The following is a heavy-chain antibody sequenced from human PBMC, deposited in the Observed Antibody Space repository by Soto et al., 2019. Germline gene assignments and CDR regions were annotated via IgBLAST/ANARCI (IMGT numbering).Heavy chain of an antibody. D-gene: IGHD6-19*01. CDR3: ARDGRSGWYELFDY. V-gene: IGHV4-30-2*01. CDR1: GGSISSGDYY. J-gene: IGHJ4*02. Sequence: PSETLSLTCTVSGGSISSGDYYWSWIRQPPGKGLEWIGYIYHSGSTYYNPSLKSRVTISVDRSKNQFSLKLSSVTAADTAVYYCARDGRSGWYELFDYWGQGTLVTVPQ. CDR2: IYHSGST.